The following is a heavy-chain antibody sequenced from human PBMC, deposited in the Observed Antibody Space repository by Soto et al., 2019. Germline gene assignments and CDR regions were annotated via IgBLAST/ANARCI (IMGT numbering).Heavy chain of an antibody. J-gene: IGHJ4*02. Sequence: PGGSLRLSCAASGFTFSSYGMHWVRQAPGKGLEWVAVIWYDGSNKYYADSVKGRFTIPRDNSKNTLYPQMNSLRAEDTAVYYCARELGDPVDYWGQGTLVTVSS. CDR2: IWYDGSNK. V-gene: IGHV3-33*01. CDR1: GFTFSSYG. D-gene: IGHD2-21*02. CDR3: ARELGDPVDY.